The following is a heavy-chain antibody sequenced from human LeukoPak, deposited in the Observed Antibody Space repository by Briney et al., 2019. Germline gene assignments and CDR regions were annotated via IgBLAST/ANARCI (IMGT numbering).Heavy chain of an antibody. V-gene: IGHV1-2*02. D-gene: IGHD5-12*01. CDR3: ARDRRPIVATIWAVGDY. CDR2: INPNSGGT. J-gene: IGHJ4*02. Sequence: GASVKVSCKASGYTFTGYYMHWVRQAPGQGLEWMGWINPNSGGTNYAQKFQGRVTMTRDTSISTAYMELSRLRSDDTAVYYCARDRRPIVATIWAVGDYWGQGTLVTVSS. CDR1: GYTFTGYY.